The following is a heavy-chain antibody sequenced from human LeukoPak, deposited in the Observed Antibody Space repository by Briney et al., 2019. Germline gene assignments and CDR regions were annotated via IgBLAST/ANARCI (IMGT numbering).Heavy chain of an antibody. J-gene: IGHJ3*02. CDR2: ISSSSSYI. CDR3: ARVAPYYYGSGRGAFDI. D-gene: IGHD3-10*01. CDR1: GFTFSSYS. Sequence: PGGSLRLSCAASGFTFSSYSMNWVRQAPGKGLEWVSSISSSSSYIYYADSVKGRFTISRDNAKNSLYLQMNSLRAEDTAVYYCARVAPYYYGSGRGAFDIWGQGTMVTVSS. V-gene: IGHV3-21*01.